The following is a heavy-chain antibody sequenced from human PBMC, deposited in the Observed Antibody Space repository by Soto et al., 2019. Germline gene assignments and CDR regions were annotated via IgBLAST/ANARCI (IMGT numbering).Heavy chain of an antibody. Sequence: QVQLQESGPGLVKPSQTLSLTCTVSGGSISSGDYYWSWIRQPPGKGLEWIGYIYYSGSAYYNPSLKSRVAISVDTSKNQFSLKLTSVTAADTAVYYCARGRGYGDYGVAWGQGTLDTVSS. CDR3: ARGRGYGDYGVA. J-gene: IGHJ4*02. CDR2: IYYSGSA. CDR1: GGSISSGDYY. V-gene: IGHV4-30-4*01. D-gene: IGHD4-17*01.